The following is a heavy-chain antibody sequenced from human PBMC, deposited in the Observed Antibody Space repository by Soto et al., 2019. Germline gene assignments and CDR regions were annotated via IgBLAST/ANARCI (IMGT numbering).Heavy chain of an antibody. J-gene: IGHJ4*02. CDR3: ARARYDSSGYYFDY. D-gene: IGHD3-22*01. CDR1: GFIVSSNY. Sequence: GGSLRLSCAASGFIVSSNYMSWVRQAPGKGLEWVSVIYSDGSTHYTDSVKDRFIISRDISKNTLYLQMNSLRAEDTAVYYCARARYDSSGYYFDYWGQGAPVTVSS. CDR2: IYSDGST. V-gene: IGHV3-53*01.